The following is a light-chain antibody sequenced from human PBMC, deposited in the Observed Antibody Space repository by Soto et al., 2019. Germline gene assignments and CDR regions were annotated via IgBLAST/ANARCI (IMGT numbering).Light chain of an antibody. V-gene: IGKV1-5*01. CDR2: DAS. J-gene: IGKJ1*01. CDR3: QQYSDYWT. CDR1: QSISHW. Sequence: DIQMTQAPSTLSASVGDRVTITCRASQSISHWLAWYQQKPGKAPKLLIYDASTLESVVPSTFSGSGSGTEFTLTISSLQPDDFATYYCQQYSDYWTFGQGTKVEVK.